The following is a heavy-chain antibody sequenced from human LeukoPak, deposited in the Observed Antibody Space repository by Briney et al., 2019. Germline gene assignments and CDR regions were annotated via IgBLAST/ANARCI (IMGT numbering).Heavy chain of an antibody. CDR2: IYHSGST. Sequence: ASETLSLTCTVSGGSISSGGYYWSWIRQPPGKGLEWIGYIYHSGSTYYNPSLKSRVTISVDRSKNQFSLKLSSVTAADTAVYYCARGSSSWYGQIDYWGQGTLVTVSS. D-gene: IGHD6-13*01. V-gene: IGHV4-30-2*01. J-gene: IGHJ4*02. CDR3: ARGSSSWYGQIDY. CDR1: GGSISSGGYY.